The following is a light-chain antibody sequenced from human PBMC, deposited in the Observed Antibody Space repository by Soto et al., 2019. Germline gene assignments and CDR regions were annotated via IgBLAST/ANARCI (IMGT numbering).Light chain of an antibody. CDR2: DVS. CDR3: CSYAGIYTLYV. V-gene: IGLV2-11*01. CDR1: SSDVGGYNY. Sequence: QSALTQPRSVSGSPGQSVTISCTGTSSDVGGYNYVSWYQQHPGKAPKVMIYDVSERPSGVTDRFSGSKSGNTASLTISGLQHEDEAEYYCCSYAGIYTLYVFGTGTKLTVL. J-gene: IGLJ1*01.